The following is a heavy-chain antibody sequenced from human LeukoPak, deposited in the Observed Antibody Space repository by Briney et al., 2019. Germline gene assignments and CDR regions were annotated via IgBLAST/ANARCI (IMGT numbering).Heavy chain of an antibody. V-gene: IGHV1-3*01. CDR2: INAGNGNT. D-gene: IGHD6-19*01. CDR1: GYTFTSYA. J-gene: IGHJ6*02. Sequence: ASVTVSCTASGYTFTSYAMHWVRQAPGQRLEWMGWINAGNGNTKYSQKFQGRVTITRDTSASTAYMELSSLRSEDTAVYYCARDYIAVAGPYYYYYGMDVWGQGTTVTVSS. CDR3: ARDYIAVAGPYYYYYGMDV.